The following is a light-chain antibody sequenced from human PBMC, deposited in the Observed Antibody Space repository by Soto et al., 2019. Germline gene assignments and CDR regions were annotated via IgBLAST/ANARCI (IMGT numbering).Light chain of an antibody. J-gene: IGLJ3*02. CDR1: SSDVGGYNI. Sequence: QSALTQPASVSGSPGQSITISCTGNSSDVGGYNIVSWYQQHPDKAPKVIIYEGSQRPSGVSNRFSASKSGNTASLTISGLQAEDEADYYCCSFAGSGTWVFGGGTKVTVL. CDR3: CSFAGSGTWV. V-gene: IGLV2-23*01. CDR2: EGS.